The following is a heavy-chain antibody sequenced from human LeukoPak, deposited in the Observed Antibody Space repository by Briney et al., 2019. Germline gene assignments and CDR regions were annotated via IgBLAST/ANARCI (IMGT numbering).Heavy chain of an antibody. CDR3: ARGIRNPIYYYYYGMDV. J-gene: IGHJ6*02. CDR2: INHSGST. Sequence: SETLSLTCAVYGGSFSGYYWSWIRQPPGKGLEWIGEINHSGSTNYNPSLKSRVTISVDTSKNKFSLKLSSVTAADTAVYYCARGIRNPIYYYYYGMDVWGQGTTVTVSS. CDR1: GGSFSGYY. V-gene: IGHV4-34*01.